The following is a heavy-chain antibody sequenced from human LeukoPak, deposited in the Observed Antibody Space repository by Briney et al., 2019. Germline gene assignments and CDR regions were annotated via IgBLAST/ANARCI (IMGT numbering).Heavy chain of an antibody. CDR3: ARGSSVVAATPGYYYYMDV. CDR2: IIPIFGTA. CDR1: GGTFSSYA. D-gene: IGHD2-15*01. J-gene: IGHJ6*03. Sequence: GASMKVSCKASGGTFSSYAISWVRQAPGQGLEWMGGIIPIFGTANYAQKFQGRVTITTDESTSTAYMELSSLRSEDTAVYYCARGSSVVAATPGYYYYMDVWGKGTTVTVSS. V-gene: IGHV1-69*05.